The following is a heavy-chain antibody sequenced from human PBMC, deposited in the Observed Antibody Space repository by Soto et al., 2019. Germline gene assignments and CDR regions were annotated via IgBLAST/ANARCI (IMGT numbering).Heavy chain of an antibody. CDR2: ISAGGTGT. V-gene: IGHV3-23*01. CDR3: AKGHDHDNFANWVADQAFDY. D-gene: IGHD2-21*01. J-gene: IGHJ4*02. Sequence: GGWLGVSCAPSGFTFTCYGLRWVRQAPGEGLDLVSSISAGGTGTYSAAAVKGRFTISSDKSMNTVYLQMSSLRAEDTAVYYCAKGHDHDNFANWVADQAFDYWGQGNMVTVSS. CDR1: GFTFTCYG.